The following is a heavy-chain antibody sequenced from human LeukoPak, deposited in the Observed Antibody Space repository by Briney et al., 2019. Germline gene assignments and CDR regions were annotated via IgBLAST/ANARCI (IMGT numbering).Heavy chain of an antibody. CDR1: GGPISSYY. CDR2: IYYSGST. D-gene: IGHD3-10*01. V-gene: IGHV4-59*01. J-gene: IGHJ4*02. CDR3: ARWSPSDHDY. Sequence: PSETLSLTCTVSGGPISSYYWSWIRQPPGKGLEWIGYIYYSGSTNYNPSLKSRVTISVDTSKNQFSLKLSSVTAADTAVYYCARWSPSDHDYWGQGTLVTVSS.